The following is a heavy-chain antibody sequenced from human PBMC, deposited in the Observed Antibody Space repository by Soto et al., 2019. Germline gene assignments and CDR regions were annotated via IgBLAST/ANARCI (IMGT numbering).Heavy chain of an antibody. J-gene: IGHJ6*02. D-gene: IGHD5-18*01. Sequence: GGSLRLSCAASGFTFSSYAMSWVRQAPGKGLEWVSAISGSGGSTYYADSVKGRFTISRDNSKNTLYLQMNSLRAEDTAVYYCAKDTAMVTGRAVFYYYYGMDVWGQGTTVTVSS. CDR2: ISGSGGST. CDR3: AKDTAMVTGRAVFYYYYGMDV. V-gene: IGHV3-23*01. CDR1: GFTFSSYA.